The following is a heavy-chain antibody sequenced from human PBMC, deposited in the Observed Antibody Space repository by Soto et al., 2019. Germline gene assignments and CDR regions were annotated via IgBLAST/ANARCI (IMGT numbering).Heavy chain of an antibody. D-gene: IGHD3-22*01. CDR1: GYAFTSYG. J-gene: IGHJ3*02. CDR3: ARVPLYYDSSGYYWDDAFDI. CDR2: ISAYNGNT. Sequence: ASVKVSCKASGYAFTSYGISWVRQAPGQGLEWMGWISAYNGNTNYAQKLQGRVTMTTDTSTSTAYMELRSLRSDDTAVYYCARVPLYYDSSGYYWDDAFDIWGQGTMVTVSS. V-gene: IGHV1-18*01.